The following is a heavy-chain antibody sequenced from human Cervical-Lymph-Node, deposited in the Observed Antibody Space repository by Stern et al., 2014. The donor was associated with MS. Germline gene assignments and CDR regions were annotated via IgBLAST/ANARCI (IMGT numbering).Heavy chain of an antibody. V-gene: IGHV5-51*03. CDR3: ARRGRWLDGFDV. CDR1: GYSFTSYW. D-gene: IGHD6-19*01. Sequence: EVQLVQSGAEVRKPGESLKISCQGSGYSFTSYWIGWGRQLPGKGLEGRGLIYPVDPDTRYSSSLQGQVTISADKSIGTAYLQWSSLKASDTAMYYCARRGRWLDGFDVWGQGTMVTVSS. CDR2: IYPVDPDT. J-gene: IGHJ3*01.